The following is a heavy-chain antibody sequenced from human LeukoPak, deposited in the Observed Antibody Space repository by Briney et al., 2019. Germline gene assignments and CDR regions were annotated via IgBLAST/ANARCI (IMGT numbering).Heavy chain of an antibody. CDR3: ARAPTVTTGDY. D-gene: IGHD4-17*01. V-gene: IGHV1-2*02. J-gene: IGHJ4*02. CDR2: INPNSGGT. Sequence: ASVKVSCKASGYTFTGYYMQGVRQAPGQGLEWMGWINPNSGGTNYAQKFQGRVTMTRDTSISTAYMELSRLRSDDTAVYYCARAPTVTTGDYWGQGTLVTVSS. CDR1: GYTFTGYY.